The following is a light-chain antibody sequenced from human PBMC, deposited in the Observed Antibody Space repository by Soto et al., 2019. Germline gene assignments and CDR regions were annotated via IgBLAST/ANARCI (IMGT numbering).Light chain of an antibody. V-gene: IGKV1-39*01. J-gene: IGKJ5*01. Sequence: DIQMPQSPSSLSASVGDRVTITCRASQSITDYLNWYQQQPGKAPKLLIYAASSLQSGVPSRFSASGSGTDFTLTISRLQPEDFATYFCQQTYITPFTFGQGTRLEIK. CDR3: QQTYITPFT. CDR1: QSITDY. CDR2: AAS.